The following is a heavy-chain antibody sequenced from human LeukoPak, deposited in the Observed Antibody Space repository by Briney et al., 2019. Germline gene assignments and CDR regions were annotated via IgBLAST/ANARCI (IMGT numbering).Heavy chain of an antibody. D-gene: IGHD6-13*01. V-gene: IGHV4-59*01. Sequence: SETLSLTCIVSVGSIGSYYWSWIRQPPGKGLEWIGYIYYSGSTNYNPSLKSRVTISVDTSKNQFSLKLSSVTAADTAVYYCARDRAAAGTGGLDYWGQGTLVTVSS. CDR2: IYYSGST. CDR3: ARDRAAAGTGGLDY. J-gene: IGHJ4*02. CDR1: VGSIGSYY.